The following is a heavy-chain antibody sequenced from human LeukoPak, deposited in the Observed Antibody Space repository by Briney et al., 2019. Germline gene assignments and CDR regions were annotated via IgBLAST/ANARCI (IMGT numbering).Heavy chain of an antibody. CDR1: GYTFTGYY. D-gene: IGHD6-6*01. J-gene: IGHJ4*02. CDR3: ARDLAARRKPNHFDY. V-gene: IGHV1-2*02. Sequence: VASVKVSCKASGYTFTGYYMHWVRQAPGQGLEWMGWINPNSGGTNYAQKFQGRVTMTRDTSISTAYMELSRLRSDDTAVYYCARDLAARRKPNHFDYWGQGTLVTVSS. CDR2: INPNSGGT.